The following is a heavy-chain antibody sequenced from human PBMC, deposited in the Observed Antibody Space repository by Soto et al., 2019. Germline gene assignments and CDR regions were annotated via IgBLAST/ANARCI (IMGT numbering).Heavy chain of an antibody. V-gene: IGHV3-23*01. Sequence: PGGSLRLSCAASGFTFSSYAMSWVRQAPGKGLEWVSAISGRGGSTYYADSVKGRFTISRDNSKNTLYLQMNSLRAEDTAVYYCAKDYYDSSGYPSPAWFDPWGQGTLVTVSS. D-gene: IGHD3-22*01. CDR3: AKDYYDSSGYPSPAWFDP. CDR1: GFTFSSYA. J-gene: IGHJ5*02. CDR2: ISGRGGST.